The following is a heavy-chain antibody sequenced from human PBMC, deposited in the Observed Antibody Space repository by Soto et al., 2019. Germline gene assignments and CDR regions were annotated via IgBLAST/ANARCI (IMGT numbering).Heavy chain of an antibody. CDR3: TAAGTAGDYYYYGMDV. CDR1: GFTFSNAW. Sequence: EVQLVESGGGLVKPGGSLRLSCAASGFTFSNAWMNWVRQAPGKGLEWVGRIKSKTDGGTTDYAAPVKGRFTISRDDSKNTLYLQMNSLKTEDTAVYYCTAAGTAGDYYYYGMDVWGQGTTVTVSS. J-gene: IGHJ6*02. D-gene: IGHD6-13*01. CDR2: IKSKTDGGTT. V-gene: IGHV3-15*07.